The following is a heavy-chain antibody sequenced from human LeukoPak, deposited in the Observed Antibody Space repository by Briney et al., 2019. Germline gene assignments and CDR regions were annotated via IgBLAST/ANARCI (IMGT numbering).Heavy chain of an antibody. J-gene: IGHJ6*03. CDR1: GGSISSSSYY. V-gene: IGHV4-39*07. CDR2: IYYSGST. Sequence: SETLSLTCTVSGGSISSSSYYWGWIRQPPGKGLEWIGSIYYSGSTYYNPSLKSRVTISVDTSKNQFSLQLNSVTPEDTAVYYCARGQQWLVVYYYYYMDVWGKGTTVTVSS. D-gene: IGHD6-19*01. CDR3: ARGQQWLVVYYYYYMDV.